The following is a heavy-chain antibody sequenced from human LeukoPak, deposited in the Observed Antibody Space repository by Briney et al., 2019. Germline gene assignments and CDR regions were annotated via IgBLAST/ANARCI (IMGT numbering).Heavy chain of an antibody. CDR3: AREGTSGWYGYYYYYMDV. V-gene: IGHV3-48*01. CDR1: GFTFSSYS. J-gene: IGHJ6*03. Sequence: GGSLRLSCAASGFTFSSYSMTWVRQAPGKGLEWVSYISSSSSTIYYADSVKGRFTISRDNAKNSLYLQMNSLRAEDTAVYYCAREGTSGWYGYYYYYMDVWGKGTTVTVSS. CDR2: ISSSSSTI. D-gene: IGHD6-19*01.